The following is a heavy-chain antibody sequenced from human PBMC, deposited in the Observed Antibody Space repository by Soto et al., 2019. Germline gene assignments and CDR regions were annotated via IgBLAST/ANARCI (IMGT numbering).Heavy chain of an antibody. CDR2: IIPLFGTT. CDR3: ARPRSHYYDRSAERAFDI. Sequence: QVQLVQSGAEVKKPGSSVKVSCKASGGTFNNYAISWVRQAPGQGLEWMGGIIPLFGTTNYAQKFQGRVTITADESTSTAYMVLSSLRSEDTAFYYCARPRSHYYDRSAERAFDIWGQGTMVTVSS. D-gene: IGHD3-22*01. CDR1: GGTFNNYA. V-gene: IGHV1-69*01. J-gene: IGHJ3*02.